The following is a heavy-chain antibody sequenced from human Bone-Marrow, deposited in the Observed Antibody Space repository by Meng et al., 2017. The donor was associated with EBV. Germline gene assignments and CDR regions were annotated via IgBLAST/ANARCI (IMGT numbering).Heavy chain of an antibody. V-gene: IGHV3-15*01. J-gene: IGHJ4*02. CDR1: GFTFRKAW. Sequence: DVGLVGSGGGLLKPGGSLGLSWAASGFTFRKAWMSWVRQAPGKGLEWVGRVKSQADGGTTDYTAAVRGRFTISRDDSRNMLYLQINSLQIEDSALYYCATESTTFEYWGLGTLVTVSS. CDR2: VKSQADGGTT. CDR3: ATESTTFEY. D-gene: IGHD1-1*01.